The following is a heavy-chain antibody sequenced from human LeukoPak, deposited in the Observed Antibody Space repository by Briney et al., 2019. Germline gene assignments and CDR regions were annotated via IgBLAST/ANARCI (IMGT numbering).Heavy chain of an antibody. J-gene: IGHJ5*02. Sequence: KSSETLSLTCTVSGGSISSSSYYWGWIRQPPGKGLEWIGSIYYSGSTYYNPSLKSRVTISVDTSKNQFSLKLSSVTAADTAVYYCARGPTSWIQLWSTLFLFDPWGQGTLVTVSS. CDR2: IYYSGST. CDR3: ARGPTSWIQLWSTLFLFDP. D-gene: IGHD5-18*01. CDR1: GGSISSSSYY. V-gene: IGHV4-39*07.